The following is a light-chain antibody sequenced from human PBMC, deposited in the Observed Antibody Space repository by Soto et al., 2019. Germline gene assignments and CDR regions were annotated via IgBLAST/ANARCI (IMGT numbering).Light chain of an antibody. CDR3: QQYNSYSPLT. CDR2: DAS. Sequence: DIQMTQSPSTLSASVGDRVTITCRASQSISSWLAWYQQKPGKAPKLLIYDASRLESGVPSRFSGSGSGTEFTRTISSLQPDDFATYYCQQYNSYSPLTFGQGTKVPIK. CDR1: QSISSW. J-gene: IGKJ1*01. V-gene: IGKV1-5*01.